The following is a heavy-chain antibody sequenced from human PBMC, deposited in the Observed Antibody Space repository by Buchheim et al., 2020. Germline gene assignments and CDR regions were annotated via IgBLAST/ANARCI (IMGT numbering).Heavy chain of an antibody. CDR2: INQYGSAA. Sequence: DVHLVESGGALVQPGGSLRLSCASSGFSFSTNWMSWVRQAPGKGPEWVANINQYGSAAYYVDSVKGRFTISRDNAKTSLYLQMNSLRAEDTAVYYCTDLGTYWGQGTL. V-gene: IGHV3-7*01. CDR1: GFSFSTNW. J-gene: IGHJ4*02. D-gene: IGHD3/OR15-3a*01. CDR3: TDLGTY.